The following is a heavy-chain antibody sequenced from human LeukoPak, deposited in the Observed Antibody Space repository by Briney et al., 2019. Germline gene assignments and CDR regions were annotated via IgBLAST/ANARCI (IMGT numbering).Heavy chain of an antibody. CDR2: ISGSGAGT. J-gene: IGHJ4*02. Sequence: GGSLRLSCAASGFTFSSFAMSWVRQAPGKGLDWVSSISGSGAGTYYADSVKGRFTISRDNSKNTLFLQMNSLRDEDTAVYYCAKVPFTMTTAYIDYWGQGTLVTVSS. CDR3: AKVPFTMTTAYIDY. D-gene: IGHD3-3*01. V-gene: IGHV3-23*01. CDR1: GFTFSSFA.